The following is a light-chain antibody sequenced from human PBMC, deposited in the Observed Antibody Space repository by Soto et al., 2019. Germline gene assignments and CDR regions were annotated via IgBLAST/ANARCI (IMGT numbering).Light chain of an antibody. CDR1: QSISSN. J-gene: IGKJ1*01. V-gene: IGKV3-15*01. Sequence: EIVMTPSPATLSVPPGESAPLSSRASQSISSNLAWYQQNPGQAPRLLIYEASTRATGIPARFSGSGSGTDFNLTISRLETEDFAVYYCQQSGRSPQTFGQGTKVDIK. CDR2: EAS. CDR3: QQSGRSPQT.